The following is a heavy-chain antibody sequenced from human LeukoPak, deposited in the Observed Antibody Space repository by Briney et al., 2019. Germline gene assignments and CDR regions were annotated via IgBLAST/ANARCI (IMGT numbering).Heavy chain of an antibody. V-gene: IGHV3-23*01. Sequence: QPGGSLRLSCAASGFTFSSYSMNWVRQAPGKGLEWVSAISGSGGSTYYADSVKGRFTISRDNSKNTLYLQMNNLRAEDTAVYYCAKAGRPYGSGSYAYWGQGTLVTVSS. J-gene: IGHJ4*02. CDR3: AKAGRPYGSGSYAY. D-gene: IGHD3-10*01. CDR1: GFTFSSYS. CDR2: ISGSGGST.